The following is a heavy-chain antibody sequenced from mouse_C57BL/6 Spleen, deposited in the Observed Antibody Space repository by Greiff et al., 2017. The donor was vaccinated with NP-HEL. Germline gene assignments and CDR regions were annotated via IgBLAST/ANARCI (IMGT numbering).Heavy chain of an antibody. CDR2: IRNKANGYTT. J-gene: IGHJ2*01. D-gene: IGHD1-1*01. CDR3: ARSSYRYFDY. V-gene: IGHV7-3*01. CDR1: GFTFTDYY. Sequence: EVHLVESGGGLVQPGGSLSLSCAASGFTFTDYYMSWVRQPPGKALEWLGFIRNKANGYTTEYSASVKGRFTISRDNSQSILYLQMNALRAEDSATYYCARSSYRYFDYWGQGTTLTVSS.